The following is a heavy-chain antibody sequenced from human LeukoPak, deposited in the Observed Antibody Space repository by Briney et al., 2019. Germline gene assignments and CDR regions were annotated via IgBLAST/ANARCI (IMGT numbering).Heavy chain of an antibody. V-gene: IGHV3-23*01. CDR1: GFSFSSYA. CDR3: AKDREGLSSGYDLEYFDY. J-gene: IGHJ4*02. Sequence: GGSLRLSCAASGFSFSSYAMNWVRQAPAKELEWVSAISGGGGTTYYADSVKGRFTISRDNSKNTLLLQMNSLRAEDTVVYYCAKDREGLSSGYDLEYFDYWGQGTLVTVSS. CDR2: ISGGGGTT. D-gene: IGHD5-12*01.